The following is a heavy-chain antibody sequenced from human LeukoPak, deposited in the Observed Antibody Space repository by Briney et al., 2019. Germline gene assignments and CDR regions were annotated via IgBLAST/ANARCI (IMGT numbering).Heavy chain of an antibody. CDR2: IYHSGST. V-gene: IGHV4-4*02. D-gene: IGHD3-10*01. J-gene: IGHJ4*02. CDR3: ARVNYGSGSYYNDY. Sequence: KSSETLSLTCAVSGGSISSSNWWSWVRQPPGKGLEWIGEIYHSGSTNYNPSLKSRVTISVDTSKNQFSLKLSSVTAVDAAVYYCARVNYGSGSYYNDYWGQGTLVTVSS. CDR1: GGSISSSNW.